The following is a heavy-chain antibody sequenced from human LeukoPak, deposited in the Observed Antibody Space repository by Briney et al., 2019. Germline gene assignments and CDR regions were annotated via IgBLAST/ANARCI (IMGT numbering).Heavy chain of an antibody. Sequence: SETLSLTCTVSGGSISGYYWSWIRQPPGKGLEWIGYIYYSGSSNYNPSLKSRITISLDTSKNQFSLKLSSVTAADTAVYYCARTNYYDSSGYSFDYWGQGTLVTVSS. J-gene: IGHJ4*02. D-gene: IGHD3-22*01. CDR3: ARTNYYDSSGYSFDY. CDR2: IYYSGSS. V-gene: IGHV4-59*01. CDR1: GGSISGYY.